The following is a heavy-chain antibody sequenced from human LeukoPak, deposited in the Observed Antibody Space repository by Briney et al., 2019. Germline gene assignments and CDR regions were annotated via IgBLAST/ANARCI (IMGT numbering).Heavy chain of an antibody. Sequence: GGSLRLSCVASGSTFSTYWMSWVRQAPGKGLEWVANIYQDGSEKYYVDSVKGRFTVSRDNAKNSLYLQMNSLRAEDTAVYYCARTTRFYGDYGWYFDLWGRGTLVTVSS. CDR2: IYQDGSEK. D-gene: IGHD4-17*01. CDR1: GSTFSTYW. CDR3: ARTTRFYGDYGWYFDL. V-gene: IGHV3-7*01. J-gene: IGHJ2*01.